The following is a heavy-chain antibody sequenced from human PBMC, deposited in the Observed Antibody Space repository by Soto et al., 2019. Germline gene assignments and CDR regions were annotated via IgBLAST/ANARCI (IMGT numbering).Heavy chain of an antibody. Sequence: QVQLVQSGAVVKKPGASVTLSCKASGYTFTSYYIHWVRQAPGQGLEWMGMIHPTGGITNYAQRFKGRVTLTRDTSTSTVYMELSSLRSEDTALYYGARVKRGSNSAWYNYMDVWGQGTTVTVSS. CDR1: GYTFTSYY. J-gene: IGHJ6*02. D-gene: IGHD6-19*01. CDR2: IHPTGGIT. CDR3: ARVKRGSNSAWYNYMDV. V-gene: IGHV1-46*01.